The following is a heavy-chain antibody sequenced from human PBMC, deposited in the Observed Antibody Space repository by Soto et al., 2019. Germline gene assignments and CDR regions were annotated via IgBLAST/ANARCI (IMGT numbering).Heavy chain of an antibody. CDR1: GGSISSGGSY. V-gene: IGHV4-31*03. Sequence: QVQLQESGPGLVKPSQTLSLTCSVSGGSISSGGSYWSWIRQHPGKGLEWIGYIYNSGSTYYSPSLERRVTISLDRSKNQFSLKLSSVTAADTAVYYCARGRFTSSLSYFGDWGQGSLVTVSS. D-gene: IGHD2-2*01. J-gene: IGHJ4*02. CDR2: IYNSGST. CDR3: ARGRFTSSLSYFGD.